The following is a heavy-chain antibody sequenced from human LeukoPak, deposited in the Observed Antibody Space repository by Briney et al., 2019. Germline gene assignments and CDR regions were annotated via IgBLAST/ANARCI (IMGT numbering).Heavy chain of an antibody. CDR1: GFTFSSYA. J-gene: IGHJ4*02. CDR3: ARTGAADVLRYFDWLLFIDY. V-gene: IGHV3-30-3*01. CDR2: ISYDGSNK. D-gene: IGHD3-9*01. Sequence: GGSLRLSCAASGFTFSSYAMHWVRQAPGKGLEWVAVISYDGSNKYYADSVKGRFTISRDNSKNTLYLQMNSQRAEDTAVYYCARTGAADVLRYFDWLLFIDYWGQGTLVTVSS.